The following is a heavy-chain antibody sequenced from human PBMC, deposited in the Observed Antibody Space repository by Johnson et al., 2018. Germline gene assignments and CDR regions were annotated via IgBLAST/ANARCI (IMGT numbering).Heavy chain of an antibody. Sequence: QVQLQQWGAGLLKPSETLSLTCALYGGSFSGYYWSWIRQPPGKGLEWIGDINHSGSTNYNPSLKGRVTMSIDTSKNQFSLKLTSVTAADPAVFFCARGRRKKMVRGTTNLFLDQYDDYMDVWDKGTTVTVSS. CDR3: ARGRRKKMVRGTTNLFLDQYDDYMDV. J-gene: IGHJ6*03. V-gene: IGHV4-34*01. CDR2: INHSGST. CDR1: GGSFSGYY. D-gene: IGHD3-10*01.